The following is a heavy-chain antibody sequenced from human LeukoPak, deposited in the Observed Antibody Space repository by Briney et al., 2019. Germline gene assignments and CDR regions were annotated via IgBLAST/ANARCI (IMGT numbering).Heavy chain of an antibody. CDR2: IYPGDSDT. CDR3: ARGVYIAAAQYGY. V-gene: IGHV5-51*01. Sequence: GESLKISCKGSGYSFTSYWIGWVRQMPGKGLEWMGIIYPGDSDTRYSPSFQGQVPISADKSISTAYLQWSSLKASDTAVYYCARGVYIAAAQYGYWGQGTLVTVSS. CDR1: GYSFTSYW. D-gene: IGHD6-13*01. J-gene: IGHJ4*02.